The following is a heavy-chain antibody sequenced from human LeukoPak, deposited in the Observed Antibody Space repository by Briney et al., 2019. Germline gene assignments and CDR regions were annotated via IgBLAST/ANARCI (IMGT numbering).Heavy chain of an antibody. CDR2: IYYSGST. CDR1: GGSISSVGYS. CDR3: ARIHCSGGSCYVPDP. J-gene: IGHJ5*02. Sequence: PSQTLSLTCTVSGGSISSVGYSWSWIRQHPGKGLEWIGYIYYSGSTYYNPSLKSRVTISVDTSENQFSLKLSSVTAADTAVYYCARIHCSGGSCYVPDPWGQGTLVTVSS. D-gene: IGHD2-15*01. V-gene: IGHV4-31*03.